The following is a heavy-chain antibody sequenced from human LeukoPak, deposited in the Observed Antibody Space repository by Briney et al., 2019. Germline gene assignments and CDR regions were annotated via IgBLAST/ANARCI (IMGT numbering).Heavy chain of an antibody. J-gene: IGHJ4*02. CDR2: ISNDGKTT. CDR3: AKDLGVRYFDWLIPGSDY. CDR1: GFNFNSHG. Sequence: GGSLRLSCAASGFNFNSHGLQWVRQAPGQGLEWVALISNDGKTTDYADSVKGRFTISRDNSENTLFLQMSGLRVEDTAVYYCAKDLGVRYFDWLIPGSDYWGQGTLVTVSS. V-gene: IGHV3-30*04. D-gene: IGHD3-9*01.